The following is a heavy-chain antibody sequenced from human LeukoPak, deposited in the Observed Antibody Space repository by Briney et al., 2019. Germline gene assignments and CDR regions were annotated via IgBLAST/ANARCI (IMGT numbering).Heavy chain of an antibody. V-gene: IGHV3-48*03. CDR1: GFTFSNYE. D-gene: IGHD5-12*01. CDR3: AREAYSGYDFYFDY. CDR2: ISSSGVTI. J-gene: IGHJ4*02. Sequence: GGSLRLSCAASGFTFSNYEMNWVRQAPGKGLEWISYISSSGVTIYYADSVKGRFTISRDNAKNSLNLQLNSLRPEDTAVYYCAREAYSGYDFYFDYWGQGTLVTVTS.